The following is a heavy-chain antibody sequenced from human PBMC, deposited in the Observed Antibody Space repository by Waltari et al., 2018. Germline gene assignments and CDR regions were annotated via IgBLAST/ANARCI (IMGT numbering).Heavy chain of an antibody. J-gene: IGHJ3*02. CDR3: AKDGDYSRPGYDAFDI. Sequence: QLQLLESGGHLLHPGGSLSLSCENLHLSFPKLVRHCVRQAPGKGLEWMSLIRYDASFEGYADSVKGRFSIPRDNSENTLYLQMNDLRPEDTALYYCAKDGDYSRPGYDAFDIWGQGTMVTVSP. CDR2: IRYDASFE. D-gene: IGHD4-17*01. V-gene: IGHV3-30*02. CDR1: HLSFPKLV.